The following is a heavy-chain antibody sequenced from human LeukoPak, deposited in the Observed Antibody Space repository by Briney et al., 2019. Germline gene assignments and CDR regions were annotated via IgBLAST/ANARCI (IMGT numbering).Heavy chain of an antibody. CDR1: GYSFTSYW. Sequence: GESLKISCKGSGYSFTSYWIGWVRQMPGKRLEWMGIICPGDSGTRYSPSFQGQVTISADKSISTAYLQWSSLKASDTAMYYCARSIMITFGGVIGTPFYFDYWGQGTLVTVSS. D-gene: IGHD3-16*02. CDR2: ICPGDSGT. V-gene: IGHV5-51*01. J-gene: IGHJ4*02. CDR3: ARSIMITFGGVIGTPFYFDY.